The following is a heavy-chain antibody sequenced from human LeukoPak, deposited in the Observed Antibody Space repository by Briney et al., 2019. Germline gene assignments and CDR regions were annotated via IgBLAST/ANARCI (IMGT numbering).Heavy chain of an antibody. CDR1: GFTFSNYG. V-gene: IGHV3-23*01. D-gene: IGHD6-19*01. J-gene: IGHJ5*02. Sequence: GGSLRLSCVASGFTFSNYGMSWVRQTPGKGLEWVSAISGSGDFAYYADSVKGRFTISRDNSKNTLYLQMNSLRAEDTAVYYCAKVPTLYNSGRVGWFDPWGQGTLVTVSS. CDR3: AKVPTLYNSGRVGWFDP. CDR2: ISGSGDFA.